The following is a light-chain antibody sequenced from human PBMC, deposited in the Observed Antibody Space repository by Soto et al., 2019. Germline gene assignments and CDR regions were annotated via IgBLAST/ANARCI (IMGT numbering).Light chain of an antibody. Sequence: DIQMTQSPSTLSASVGDRVTITCRASQSISDWLAWYQQKPGKAPKLLIYDASRLQSGVPSRFRGSRSGTEFTLTISSLQPDDFATYYCQQYNGYSQWTFGQGTKVDIK. CDR2: DAS. V-gene: IGKV1-5*01. CDR3: QQYNGYSQWT. CDR1: QSISDW. J-gene: IGKJ1*01.